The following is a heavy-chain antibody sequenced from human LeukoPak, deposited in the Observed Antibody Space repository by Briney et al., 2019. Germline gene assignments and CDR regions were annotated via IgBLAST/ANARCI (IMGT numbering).Heavy chain of an antibody. J-gene: IGHJ6*03. Sequence: ASVKVSCKTSGYTFTNYGISWVRQAPGQGLEWMGWISAYNGNTNYTQNLQGRVTMTTDTSTSTAYMELSSLRSEDTAVYYCARDSGSGGYSVYYYYMDVWGKGTTVTVSS. CDR1: GYTFTNYG. V-gene: IGHV1-18*01. CDR3: ARDSGSGGYSVYYYYMDV. D-gene: IGHD5-24*01. CDR2: ISAYNGNT.